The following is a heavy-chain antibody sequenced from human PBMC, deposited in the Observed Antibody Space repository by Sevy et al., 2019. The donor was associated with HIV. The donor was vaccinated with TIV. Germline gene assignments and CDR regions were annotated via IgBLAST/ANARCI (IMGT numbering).Heavy chain of an antibody. Sequence: ASVKVSCKVSGYTLTEFAMHWVRQAPGKGLEWMGTFDPEDDETMYAQKFQGRLTLTEDTSTDTAYMELSSLRSEDTAVYYCATTTDYYETSGYPVDYWGQGTLVTVSS. D-gene: IGHD3-22*01. CDR2: FDPEDDET. CDR3: ATTTDYYETSGYPVDY. CDR1: GYTLTEFA. J-gene: IGHJ4*02. V-gene: IGHV1-24*01.